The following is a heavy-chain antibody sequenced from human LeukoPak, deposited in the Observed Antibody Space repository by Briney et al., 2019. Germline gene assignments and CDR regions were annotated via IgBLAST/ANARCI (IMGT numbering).Heavy chain of an antibody. V-gene: IGHV1-69*05. J-gene: IGHJ4*02. D-gene: IGHD5-24*01. CDR2: IIPIFGTA. Sequence: ASVKVSCKASGGTFSSYAISWVRQAPGQGLEWMGGIIPIFGTANYAQKFQGRVTITRDTSASTAYMELSSLTSEDTAVYYCARGRWSATTASYYLDFWGQGTLVTVSS. CDR1: GGTFSSYA. CDR3: ARGRWSATTASYYLDF.